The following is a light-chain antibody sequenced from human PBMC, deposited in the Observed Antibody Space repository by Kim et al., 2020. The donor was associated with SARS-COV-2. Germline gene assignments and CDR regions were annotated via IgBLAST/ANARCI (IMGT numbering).Light chain of an antibody. V-gene: IGKV1-27*01. CDR2: AAS. Sequence: SVGDRVTITCRASQGISSSLAWYQQNPGKVPRLLIYAASALQSGVPSRFSGSGSGTDFTLTISSLQPEDVATYYCQKYDRAPWTFGQGTKVEIK. CDR3: QKYDRAPWT. J-gene: IGKJ1*01. CDR1: QGISSS.